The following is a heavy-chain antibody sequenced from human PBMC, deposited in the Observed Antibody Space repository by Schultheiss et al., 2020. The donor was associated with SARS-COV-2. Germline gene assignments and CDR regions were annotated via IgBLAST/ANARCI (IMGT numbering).Heavy chain of an antibody. CDR3: AREGELLTRPTPGPNAFDI. Sequence: SVKVSCKASGVTFSSYAISWVRQAPGQGLEWMGGIIPIFGTANYAQKFQGRVTITADKSTSTAYMELSSLRSEDTAVYYCAREGELLTRPTPGPNAFDIWGQGTMVTVSS. J-gene: IGHJ3*02. CDR2: IIPIFGTA. D-gene: IGHD1-26*01. V-gene: IGHV1-69*06. CDR1: GVTFSSYA.